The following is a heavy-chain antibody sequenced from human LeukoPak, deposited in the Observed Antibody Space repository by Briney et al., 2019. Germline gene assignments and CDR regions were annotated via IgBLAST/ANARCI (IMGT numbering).Heavy chain of an antibody. CDR1: GFTFSSYW. V-gene: IGHV3-74*01. J-gene: IGHJ3*02. D-gene: IGHD3-10*01. CDR3: ARLYGSGSYYNGAFDI. CDR2: INSDGSST. Sequence: PGRSLRLSCAASGFTFSSYWMHWVRQAPGKGLVWVSRINSDGSSTSYADSVKGRFTISRDNAKNTLYLQMNSLRAEDTAVYYCARLYGSGSYYNGAFDIWGQGTMVTVSS.